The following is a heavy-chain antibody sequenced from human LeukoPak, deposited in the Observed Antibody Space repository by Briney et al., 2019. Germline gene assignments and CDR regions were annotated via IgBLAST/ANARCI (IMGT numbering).Heavy chain of an antibody. CDR3: ARVRYSDSSVLTRKRSYYFDY. CDR2: ISTNGST. CDR1: GRSISSSY. J-gene: IGHJ4*02. Sequence: SETLSLAFSVFGRSISSSYGSSIRQPAGRGLESIGPISTNGSTTYNPSLKSRVTMSVDTSKNQFSLKLSSVTAADTAVYYCARVRYSDSSVLTRKRSYYFDYWGQGTLVTVSS. D-gene: IGHD3-22*01. V-gene: IGHV4-4*07.